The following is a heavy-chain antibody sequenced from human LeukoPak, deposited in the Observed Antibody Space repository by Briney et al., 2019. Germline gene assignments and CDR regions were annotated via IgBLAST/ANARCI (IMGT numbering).Heavy chain of an antibody. CDR1: GGSISSGNYY. J-gene: IGHJ4*02. D-gene: IGHD6-13*01. CDR2: IHTSGIT. V-gene: IGHV4-61*02. CDR3: ARPRIAAAGTFD. Sequence: SETLSLTCTVSGGSISSGNYYWSWIRQPAGKGLDFIGRIHTSGITNYNPSLKSRVTISVDTSKNQFSLKLSSVTAADTAVYYCARPRIAAAGTFDWGQGTLVTVSS.